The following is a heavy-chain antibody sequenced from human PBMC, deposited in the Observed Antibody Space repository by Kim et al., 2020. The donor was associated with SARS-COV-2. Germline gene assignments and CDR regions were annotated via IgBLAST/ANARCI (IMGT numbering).Heavy chain of an antibody. D-gene: IGHD6-19*01. Sequence: GGSLRLSCAASGFTFSSYGMHWVRQAPGKGLEWVAVISYDGSNKYYADSVKGRFTISRDNSKNTLYLQMNSLRAEDTAVYYCAKDLRSGQWLVQVDYWGQGTLVTVSS. CDR1: GFTFSSYG. J-gene: IGHJ4*02. CDR3: AKDLRSGQWLVQVDY. V-gene: IGHV3-30*18. CDR2: ISYDGSNK.